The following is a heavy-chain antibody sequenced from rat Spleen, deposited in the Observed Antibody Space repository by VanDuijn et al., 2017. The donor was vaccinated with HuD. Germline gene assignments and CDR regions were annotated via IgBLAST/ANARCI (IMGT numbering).Heavy chain of an antibody. CDR2: INGDRRTI. CDR3: ARETGGVEY. D-gene: IGHD4-1*01. J-gene: IGHJ2*01. CDR1: GFNFNDYW. Sequence: EVKLVESGGGLVQPGRSLKLSCAASGFNFNDYWMGWVRQAPGKGLEWIGEINGDRRTINYSPSLKDKFTISRDNAQNTLFLQMTKLGSEDTAVYDCARETGGVEYWGQGVMVTVSS. V-gene: IGHV4-2*01.